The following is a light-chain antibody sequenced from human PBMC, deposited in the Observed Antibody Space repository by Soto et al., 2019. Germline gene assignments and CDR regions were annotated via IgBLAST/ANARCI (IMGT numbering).Light chain of an antibody. Sequence: DIQMTQSPSTLSASVGDRVTITCRASQSISTWLAWYQQKPGKAPKLLIYDASSLESGVPSRFSGSGSGTEFTLTISSLQPEDFASYYCQQYHTSSITFGQGTRLEI. CDR1: QSISTW. CDR2: DAS. V-gene: IGKV1-5*01. CDR3: QQYHTSSIT. J-gene: IGKJ5*01.